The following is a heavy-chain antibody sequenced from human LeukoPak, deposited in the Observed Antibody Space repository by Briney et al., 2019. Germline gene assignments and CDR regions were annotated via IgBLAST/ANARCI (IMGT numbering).Heavy chain of an antibody. CDR2: LNAGNGNT. Sequence: ASVKVSCKASGYTFTSYAMHWVRQAPGQRLEWMGWLNAGNGNTKYSQKFQGRVTITRDTSASTAYMELSSLRSEDTAVYYCAREWGYYDSSGSFDYWGQGTLVTVSS. CDR1: GYTFTSYA. J-gene: IGHJ4*02. D-gene: IGHD3-22*01. V-gene: IGHV1-3*01. CDR3: AREWGYYDSSGSFDY.